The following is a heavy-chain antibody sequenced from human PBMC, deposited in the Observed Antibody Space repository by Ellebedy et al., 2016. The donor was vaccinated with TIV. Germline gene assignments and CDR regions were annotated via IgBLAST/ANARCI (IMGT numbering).Heavy chain of an antibody. V-gene: IGHV3-64D*06. CDR2: ISSNGGST. J-gene: IGHJ4*02. D-gene: IGHD3-3*01. Sequence: GGSLRLSXSASGFTFSSYAMHWVRQAPGKGLEYVSAISSNGGSTYYADSVKGRFTISRDNSKNTLYLQMSSLRAEDTAVYYCVKSDDFWVEGDLDYWGQGTLVTVSS. CDR3: VKSDDFWVEGDLDY. CDR1: GFTFSSYA.